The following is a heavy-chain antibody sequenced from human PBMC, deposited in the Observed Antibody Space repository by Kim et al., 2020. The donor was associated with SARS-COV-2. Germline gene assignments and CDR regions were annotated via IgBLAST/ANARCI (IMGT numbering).Heavy chain of an antibody. J-gene: IGHJ5*02. D-gene: IGHD3-9*01. Sequence: GGSLRLSCAASGFTVSSNYMSWVRQAPGKGLEWVSVIYSGGSTYYADSVKGRFTISRDNSKNTLYLQMNSLRAEDTAVYYCARDRRDILTGDGWFDPWGQGTLVTVSS. V-gene: IGHV3-66*01. CDR3: ARDRRDILTGDGWFDP. CDR2: IYSGGST. CDR1: GFTVSSNY.